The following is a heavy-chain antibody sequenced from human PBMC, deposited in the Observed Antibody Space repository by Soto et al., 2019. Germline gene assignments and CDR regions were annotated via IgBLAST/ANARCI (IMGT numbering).Heavy chain of an antibody. CDR1: GDSVSSNSAA. J-gene: IGHJ5*02. Sequence: PSQTLSLTCAISGDSVSSNSAAWNWIRQSPSRGLEWLGRTYSRSKWYNDYAVSVKSRITINPDTSKNQFSLQLNSVTPEDAAVYYCARAYSYGSGSPPRFDTWGQGTLVTVSS. D-gene: IGHD3-10*01. CDR3: ARAYSYGSGSPPRFDT. CDR2: TYSRSKWYN. V-gene: IGHV6-1*01.